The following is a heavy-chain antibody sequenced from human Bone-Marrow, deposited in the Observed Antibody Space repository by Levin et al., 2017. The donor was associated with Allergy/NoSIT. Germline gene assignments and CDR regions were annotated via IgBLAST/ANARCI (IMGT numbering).Heavy chain of an antibody. V-gene: IGHV1-18*01. Sequence: ASVKVSCKASGYTFTSYGISWVRQAPGQGLEWMGWISAYNGNTNYAQKLQGRVTMTTDTSTSTAYMELRSLRSDDTAVYYCARLGYPSTIDYYYYYMDVWGKGTTVTVSS. CDR3: ARLGYPSTIDYYYYYMDV. CDR2: ISAYNGNT. D-gene: IGHD5-18*01. CDR1: GYTFTSYG. J-gene: IGHJ6*03.